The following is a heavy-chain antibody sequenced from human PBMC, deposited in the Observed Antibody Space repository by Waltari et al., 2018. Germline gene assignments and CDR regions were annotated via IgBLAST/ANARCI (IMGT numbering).Heavy chain of an antibody. V-gene: IGHV4-30-4*08. CDR2: IYYSGST. CDR1: GGSISSGDYS. J-gene: IGHJ4*02. CDR3: ARYGDYDDY. D-gene: IGHD4-17*01. Sequence: QVQLQESGPGLVKPSQTLSLTCPVSGGSISSGDYSGGWLGQPPGKGLGWIWYIYYSGSTYYNPSLKSRFTISVDTSKNQFSLKLSSVTAADTAVYYCARYGDYDDYWGQGTLVTVSS.